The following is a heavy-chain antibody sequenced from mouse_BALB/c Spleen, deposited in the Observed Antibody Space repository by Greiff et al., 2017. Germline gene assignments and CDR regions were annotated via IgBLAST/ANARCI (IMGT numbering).Heavy chain of an antibody. D-gene: IGHD2-1*01. CDR2: ISSGGST. J-gene: IGHJ3*01. Sequence: EVQVVESGGGLVKPGGSLKLSCAASGFTFSSYAMSWVRQTPEKRLEWVASISSGGSTYYPDSVKGRFTISRDNARNILYLQMSSLRSEDTAMYYCARGTYGNYECAYWGQGTLVTVSA. CDR3: ARGTYGNYECAY. V-gene: IGHV5-6-5*01. CDR1: GFTFSSYA.